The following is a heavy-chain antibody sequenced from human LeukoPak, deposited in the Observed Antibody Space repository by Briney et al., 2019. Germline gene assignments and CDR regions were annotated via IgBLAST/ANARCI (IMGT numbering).Heavy chain of an antibody. J-gene: IGHJ5*02. CDR3: AGSVVPAAIRFGRFDP. Sequence: SVKVSCKASGGTFSSYAISWVRQAPGQGLEWMGGIIPIFGTANYAQKFQGRVTITADESTSAAYMELSSLRSEDTAVYYCAGSVVPAAIRFGRFDPWGQGTLVTVSS. V-gene: IGHV1-69*13. D-gene: IGHD2-2*01. CDR2: IIPIFGTA. CDR1: GGTFSSYA.